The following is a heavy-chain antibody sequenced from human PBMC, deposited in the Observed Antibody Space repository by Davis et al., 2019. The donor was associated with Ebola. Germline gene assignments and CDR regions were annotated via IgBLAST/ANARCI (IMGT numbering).Heavy chain of an antibody. D-gene: IGHD6-13*01. Sequence: ASVKVSCKASGYTFTSYYMHWVRQAPGQGLEWMGIINPSGGSTNYAQKFQGRVTMTRDTSTSTVYMELSSLRSDDTAVYYCARSEVSPLQQPDAFDIWGQGTMVTVSS. J-gene: IGHJ3*02. CDR2: INPSGGST. V-gene: IGHV1-46*01. CDR3: ARSEVSPLQQPDAFDI. CDR1: GYTFTSYY.